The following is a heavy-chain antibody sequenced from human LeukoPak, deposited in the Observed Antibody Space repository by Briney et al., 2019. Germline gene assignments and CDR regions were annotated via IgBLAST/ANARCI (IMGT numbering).Heavy chain of an antibody. D-gene: IGHD3-10*01. CDR2: ISSSSSTI. CDR1: GFTFSSYS. J-gene: IGHJ4*02. CDR3: ARNYYYGSGSYYFDY. V-gene: IGHV3-48*01. Sequence: GGSLRLSCAASGFTFSSYSMNWVRQAPGKGLEWVSYISSSSSTIYYVDSVKGRFTISRDNAKNSLYLQMNSLRAEDTAVYYCARNYYYGSGSYYFDYWGQGTLVTVSS.